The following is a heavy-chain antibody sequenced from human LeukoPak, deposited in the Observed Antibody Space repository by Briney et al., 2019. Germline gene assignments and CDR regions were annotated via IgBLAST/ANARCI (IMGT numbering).Heavy chain of an antibody. CDR3: ARGGYYSSSSLFVDY. D-gene: IGHD6-6*01. V-gene: IGHV3-30-3*01. CDR2: ISYDGNNK. J-gene: IGHJ4*02. Sequence: GRSLRLSCAASGFTFSRYAMHWVRQAPGKALEGVADISYDGNNKYYTDPVKGRFPLSRENSKNTLYLQMNSLRAEDTAVYYCARGGYYSSSSLFVDYWGQGTLVTVSS. CDR1: GFTFSRYA.